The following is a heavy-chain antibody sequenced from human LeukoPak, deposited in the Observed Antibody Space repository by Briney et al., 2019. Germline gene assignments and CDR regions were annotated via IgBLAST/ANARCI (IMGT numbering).Heavy chain of an antibody. CDR3: ARDTKRSRARWENLGFDP. CDR1: GYIFTSYG. V-gene: IGHV1-18*01. J-gene: IGHJ5*02. D-gene: IGHD1-26*01. CDR2: ISVYNGNT. Sequence: ASVKVSCKASGYIFTSYGISWVRQAPGQGLEWMGWISVYNGNTNYAQKLQGRVTMTTDTSTSTAYMELRSLRSDDTAVYYCARDTKRSRARWENLGFDPWGQGTLVTVSS.